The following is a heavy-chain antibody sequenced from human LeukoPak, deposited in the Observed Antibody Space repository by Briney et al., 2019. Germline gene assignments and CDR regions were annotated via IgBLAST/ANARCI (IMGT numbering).Heavy chain of an antibody. CDR3: ATSVRTGGDVLFGAFDI. CDR1: GGSFSSYY. J-gene: IGHJ3*02. D-gene: IGHD2-21*02. CDR2: IYYSGST. Sequence: SETLSLTCAVYGGSFSSYYWGWIRQPPGKGLEWIGSIYYSGSTYYNPSLKSRVTISVDTSKNQFSLKLSSVTAADTAVYYCATSVRTGGDVLFGAFDIWGQGTMVTVSS. V-gene: IGHV4-39*07.